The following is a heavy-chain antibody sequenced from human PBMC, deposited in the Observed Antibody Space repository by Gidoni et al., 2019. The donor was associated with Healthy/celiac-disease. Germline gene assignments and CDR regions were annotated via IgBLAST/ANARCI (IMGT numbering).Heavy chain of an antibody. V-gene: IGHV4-34*01. CDR3: ARQVHKQYSSSSLFYWYFDL. J-gene: IGHJ2*01. CDR2: INHSGST. CDR1: GGSFSGYY. Sequence: QVQLQQWGAGLLKPSETLSLSCAVYGGSFSGYYWSWIRQPPGKGMEWIGEINHSGSTNYNPSLKSRVTISVDTSKTQSSLKLSSVTAADTAVYYCARQVHKQYSSSSLFYWYFDLWGRGTLVTVSS. D-gene: IGHD6-6*01.